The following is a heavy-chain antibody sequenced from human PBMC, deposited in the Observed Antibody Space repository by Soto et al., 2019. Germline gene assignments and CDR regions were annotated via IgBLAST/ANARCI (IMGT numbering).Heavy chain of an antibody. CDR2: ISSSSSYI. CDR3: ATEATPPDHY. V-gene: IGHV3-21*01. Sequence: EVQLVESGGGLVKPGGSLRLSCAASGFTFSSYSMNWVRQAPGKGLEWVSSISSSSSYIYYADSVKGRFTISRDNAKNSLYLQMNGLRAEDTAVYYCATEATPPDHYWGQGTLVTVSS. J-gene: IGHJ4*02. CDR1: GFTFSSYS.